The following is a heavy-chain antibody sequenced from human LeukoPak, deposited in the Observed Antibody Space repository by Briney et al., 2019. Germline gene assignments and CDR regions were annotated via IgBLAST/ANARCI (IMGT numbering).Heavy chain of an antibody. V-gene: IGHV3-23*01. J-gene: IGHJ5*02. CDR3: AKKYSTGLDP. CDR1: GFTFNSYW. Sequence: GGSLRLSCAASGFTFNSYWMHWVRQAPGKGLEWVSDINGSGGSTYYADSVKGRFTISRDNSKNTLYLQMNSLRAEDTAVYYCAKKYSTGLDPWGQGTLVTVSS. CDR2: INGSGGST. D-gene: IGHD1-26*01.